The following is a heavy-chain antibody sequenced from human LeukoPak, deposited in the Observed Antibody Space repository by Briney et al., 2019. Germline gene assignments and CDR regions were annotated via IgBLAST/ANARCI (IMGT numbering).Heavy chain of an antibody. Sequence: PGTSLRLSCAASGFSFNSYAMHWVRQAPGKGLEWVTLIWFDGSNKYYTDSVKGRFTISRDNSKNAVYLQMNSLRAEDTAIYYCAKDFTYGSGPLDYWGQGSLVTVSS. V-gene: IGHV3-33*06. D-gene: IGHD3-10*01. CDR3: AKDFTYGSGPLDY. J-gene: IGHJ4*02. CDR1: GFSFNSYA. CDR2: IWFDGSNK.